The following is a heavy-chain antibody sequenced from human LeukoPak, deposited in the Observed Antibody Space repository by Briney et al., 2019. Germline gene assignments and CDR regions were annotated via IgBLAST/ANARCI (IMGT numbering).Heavy chain of an antibody. D-gene: IGHD2-2*01. J-gene: IGHJ5*02. Sequence: ASVKVSCKASGYTFTGYYMHWVRQAPGQGLEWMGWINPNSGGTNYAQEFQGRVTMTRDTSISTAYMELSRLRSDDTAVYYCARDPMDCSSTSCYLDWFDPWGQGTLVTVSS. V-gene: IGHV1-2*02. CDR1: GYTFTGYY. CDR2: INPNSGGT. CDR3: ARDPMDCSSTSCYLDWFDP.